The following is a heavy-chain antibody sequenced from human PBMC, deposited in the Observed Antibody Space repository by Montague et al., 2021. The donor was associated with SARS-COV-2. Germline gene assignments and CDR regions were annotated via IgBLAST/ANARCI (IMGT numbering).Heavy chain of an antibody. V-gene: IGHV4-34*01. Sequence: SETLSLTCAVYGGSFSGYDWSWIRQSPGKGLEWIGEINHSGSTNYNPSLKSRVTVSVDTSKNQFSLKLRSVTAADTAVYYCARSVVGGTYRHTRWFDPWGQGTLVTVFS. D-gene: IGHD3-16*02. CDR3: ARSVVGGTYRHTRWFDP. CDR2: INHSGST. J-gene: IGHJ5*02. CDR1: GGSFSGYD.